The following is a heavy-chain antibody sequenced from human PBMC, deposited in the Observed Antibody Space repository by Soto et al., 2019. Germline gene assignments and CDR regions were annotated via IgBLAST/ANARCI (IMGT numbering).Heavy chain of an antibody. CDR2: IIPILGIA. CDR1: GGTFSSYT. D-gene: IGHD6-13*01. V-gene: IGHV1-69*04. CDR3: ARDRVWAAAGTNWFDP. Sequence: SVKVSCKASGGTFSSYTISWVRQAPGQGLEWMGRIIPILGIANYAQKFQGRVTITADKSTSTAYMELSSLRSEDTAVYYCARDRVWAAAGTNWFDPWGQGTLVTVSS. J-gene: IGHJ5*02.